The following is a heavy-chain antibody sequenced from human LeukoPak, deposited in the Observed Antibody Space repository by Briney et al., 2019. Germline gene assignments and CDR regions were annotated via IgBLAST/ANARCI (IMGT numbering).Heavy chain of an antibody. D-gene: IGHD3-22*01. CDR1: GYTFTSYD. CDR3: ARGMYYYDSSGYYSPDAFDI. J-gene: IGHJ3*02. V-gene: IGHV1-8*01. Sequence: ASVKVSCKASGYTFTSYDINWVRQATGQGLEWMGWMNPNSGNTGYAQKFQGRVTMTRNNSISTAYMELSSLRSEDTAVYYCARGMYYYDSSGYYSPDAFDIWGQGTMVTVSS. CDR2: MNPNSGNT.